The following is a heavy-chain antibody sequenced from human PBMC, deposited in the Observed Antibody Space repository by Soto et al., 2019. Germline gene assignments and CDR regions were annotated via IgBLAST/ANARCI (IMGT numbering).Heavy chain of an antibody. Sequence: ASVKVSCKASGYTVTSYDINWVRQATGQGLEWMGWISAYNGNTNYAQKLQGRVTMTTDTSTSTAYMELRSLRSDDTAVYYCARGYSGYDYFDYWGQGTLVTVSS. V-gene: IGHV1-18*01. J-gene: IGHJ4*02. CDR1: GYTVTSYD. CDR2: ISAYNGNT. CDR3: ARGYSGYDYFDY. D-gene: IGHD5-12*01.